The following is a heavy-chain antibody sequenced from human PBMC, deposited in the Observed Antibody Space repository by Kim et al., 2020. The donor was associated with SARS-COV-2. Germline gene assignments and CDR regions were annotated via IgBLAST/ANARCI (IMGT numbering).Heavy chain of an antibody. V-gene: IGHV3-48*02. D-gene: IGHD1-26*01. Sequence: TAKGQFTISKDNAKNSLYLQMNGLRDEDTAVYYCAREEWELLYYYYGMDVWGQGTTVTVSS. J-gene: IGHJ6*02. CDR3: AREEWELLYYYYGMDV.